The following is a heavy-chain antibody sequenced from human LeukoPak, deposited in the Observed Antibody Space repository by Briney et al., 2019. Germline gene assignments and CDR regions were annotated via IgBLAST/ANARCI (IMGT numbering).Heavy chain of an antibody. V-gene: IGHV4-59*01. D-gene: IGHD5-18*01. CDR1: GGSISSYY. Sequence: SETLSLTCTVSGGSISSYYWSWIRQPPGKGLEWIGYIYYSGSTNYNPSLKSRVTISVDTSKNQFSLKLSSVTAADTAVYCCARVGDTAMVTIDSWFDPWGQGTLVTVS. CDR3: ARVGDTAMVTIDSWFDP. CDR2: IYYSGST. J-gene: IGHJ5*02.